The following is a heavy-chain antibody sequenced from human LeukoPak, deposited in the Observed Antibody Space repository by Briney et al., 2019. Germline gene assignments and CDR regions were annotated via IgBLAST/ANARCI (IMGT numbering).Heavy chain of an antibody. V-gene: IGHV1-69*13. CDR2: IIPIFGTA. Sequence: ASLKVSCKASGCTFSSYAISWVRQAPGQGLEWMGGIIPIFGTANYAQKFQGRVTITADESTSTAYMELSSLRSEDTAVYYCARDPGYYDILTGYYYYYYYGMDVWGQGTTVTVSS. J-gene: IGHJ6*02. CDR3: ARDPGYYDILTGYYYYYYYGMDV. CDR1: GCTFSSYA. D-gene: IGHD3-9*01.